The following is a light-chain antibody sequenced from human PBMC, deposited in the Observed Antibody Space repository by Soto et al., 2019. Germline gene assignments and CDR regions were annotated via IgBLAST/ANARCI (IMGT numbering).Light chain of an antibody. CDR2: AAS. Sequence: AIQMTQSPSSLSASVGDRVTITCRASQGIRNALGWYQQKPGKAPKLLIYAASSLQSGVQSRFSGSGSGTDFTLTISSLQPEDFATYYCLQDYNYPRTFGQGTKVEIK. CDR3: LQDYNYPRT. V-gene: IGKV1-6*01. J-gene: IGKJ1*01. CDR1: QGIRNA.